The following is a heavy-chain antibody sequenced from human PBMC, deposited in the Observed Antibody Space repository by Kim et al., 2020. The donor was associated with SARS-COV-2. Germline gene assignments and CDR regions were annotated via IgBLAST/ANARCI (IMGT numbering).Heavy chain of an antibody. CDR1: GGSIRSSSYY. Sequence: SETLSLTCTVSGGSIRSSSYYWGWIRQPPGKGLEWIGSIYYSGSTNYNPSLKSRVTISVDTSKNQFSLKLSSVTAADTAMYYCASPFWLGNDYWGQGTLV. CDR2: IYYSGST. D-gene: IGHD5-12*01. J-gene: IGHJ4*02. V-gene: IGHV4-39*01. CDR3: ASPFWLGNDY.